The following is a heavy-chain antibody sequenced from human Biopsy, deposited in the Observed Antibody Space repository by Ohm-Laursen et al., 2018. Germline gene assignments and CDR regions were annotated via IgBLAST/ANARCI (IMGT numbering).Heavy chain of an antibody. CDR1: GASIISGGHF. J-gene: IGHJ4*02. D-gene: IGHD6-25*01. V-gene: IGHV4-31*02. CDR2: IYYSGST. CDR3: ARHSAEKSGCDGDYFDY. Sequence: PSDTLSLTWTVSGASIISGGHFWNWIRQHPGKGLEWIGNIYYSGSTYYNPSLKSRVSISVDTSKNQFSLKLNSVTVADTAVYYCARHSAEKSGCDGDYFDYWGQGTLVTVSS.